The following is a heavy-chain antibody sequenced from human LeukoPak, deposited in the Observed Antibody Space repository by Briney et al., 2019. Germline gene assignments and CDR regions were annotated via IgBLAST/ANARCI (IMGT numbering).Heavy chain of an antibody. Sequence: AGGSLRLSCAASGFTFSSYSMNWVRQAPGKGLEWVSVIYSGGSTYYADSVKGRFTISRDNSKNTLYLQMNSLRAEDTAVYYCARARIFDYWGQGTLVTVSS. CDR3: ARARIFDY. J-gene: IGHJ4*02. CDR1: GFTFSSYS. D-gene: IGHD2-15*01. CDR2: IYSGGST. V-gene: IGHV3-53*01.